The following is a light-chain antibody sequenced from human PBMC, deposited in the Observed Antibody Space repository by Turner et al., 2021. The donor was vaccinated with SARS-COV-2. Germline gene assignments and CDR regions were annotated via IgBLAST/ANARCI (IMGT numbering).Light chain of an antibody. CDR3: QQYNNWPPRT. Sequence: IVMTQSPATLSVSPGDRVTLSCRASQSVSGNLALYQQKAGQAPRLLIYGASTRATGIPARFSGSGSGTEFTLTISILQSEDFAVYYCQQYNNWPPRTFGQGTKVEI. V-gene: IGKV3-15*01. CDR2: GAS. J-gene: IGKJ1*01. CDR1: QSVSGN.